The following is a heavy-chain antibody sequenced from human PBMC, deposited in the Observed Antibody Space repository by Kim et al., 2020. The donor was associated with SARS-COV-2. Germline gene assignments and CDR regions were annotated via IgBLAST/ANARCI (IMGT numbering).Heavy chain of an antibody. J-gene: IGHJ6*03. CDR2: ISSSSSSNYI. CDR3: ARGGTYTNLKYYMDV. Sequence: GGSLRLSCAASGFTFSSYSMNWVRQAPGKGLEWVSSISSSSSSNYIYYADSVKGRFTISRDNDKNSPYLQMDSLRAEDTAVYYCARGGTYTNLKYYMDVWGKGTTVTVSS. D-gene: IGHD4-4*01. V-gene: IGHV3-21*01. CDR1: GFTFSSYS.